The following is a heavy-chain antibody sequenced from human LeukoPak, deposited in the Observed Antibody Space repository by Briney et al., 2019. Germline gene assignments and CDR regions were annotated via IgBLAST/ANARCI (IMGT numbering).Heavy chain of an antibody. CDR2: ISAYNGNT. J-gene: IGHJ6*04. D-gene: IGHD2-2*01. CDR1: GYTFTSYG. CDR3: ARDIRKYQLRSPGMDV. Sequence: ASVKVSCKASGYTFTSYGISWVRQAPGQGLEWMGWISAYNGNTNYAQKLQGRVTMTTDTSTSTAYMELSSLRSEDTAVYYCARDIRKYQLRSPGMDVWGKGTTVTVSS. V-gene: IGHV1-18*01.